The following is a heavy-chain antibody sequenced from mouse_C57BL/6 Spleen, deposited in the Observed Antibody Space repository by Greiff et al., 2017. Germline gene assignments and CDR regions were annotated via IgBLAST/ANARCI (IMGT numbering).Heavy chain of an antibody. Sequence: VHVKQSGPELVKPGASVKISCKASGYSFTGYYMNWVKQSPEKSLEWIGEINPSTGGTTYNQKFKAKATLTVDKSSSTAYMQLKSLTSEDSAVYYCAAYGNYSAWFAYWGQGTLVTVSA. V-gene: IGHV1-42*01. CDR3: AAYGNYSAWFAY. CDR2: INPSTGGT. J-gene: IGHJ3*01. D-gene: IGHD2-1*01. CDR1: GYSFTGYY.